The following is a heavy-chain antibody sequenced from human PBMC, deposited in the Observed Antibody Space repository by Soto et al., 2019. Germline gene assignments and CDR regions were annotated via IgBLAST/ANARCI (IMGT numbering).Heavy chain of an antibody. CDR3: LVTAARDCGY. V-gene: IGHV1-46*01. D-gene: IGHD2-2*01. J-gene: IGHJ4*02. CDR2: INPSGGST. CDR1: GYTFTSYS. Sequence: GASVKVSCKASGYTFTSYSMYWVRQAPGQGLEWMGIINPSGGSTSYAQKFQGRVTMTRDTSTSTVYMELSSLRSEDTAVYYCLVTAARDCGYWGQGTLVTVSS.